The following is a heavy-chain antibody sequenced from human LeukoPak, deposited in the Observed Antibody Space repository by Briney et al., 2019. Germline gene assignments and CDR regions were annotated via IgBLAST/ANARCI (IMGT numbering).Heavy chain of an antibody. V-gene: IGHV3-7*03. Sequence: GGSLRLSCVASGFTFSSSWMSWVRRAPGKGLEWVANKKQDGTEEYYVDSVRGRFSISKDNAKNSLYLQMNSLRAEDTAVYYCARDPCHGALDYWGQGALVTVS. D-gene: IGHD2-2*01. J-gene: IGHJ4*02. CDR3: ARDPCHGALDY. CDR2: KKQDGTEE. CDR1: GFTFSSSW.